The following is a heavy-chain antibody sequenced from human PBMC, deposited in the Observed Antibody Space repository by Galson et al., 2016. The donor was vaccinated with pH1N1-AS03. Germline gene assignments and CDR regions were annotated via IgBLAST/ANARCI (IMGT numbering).Heavy chain of an antibody. CDR1: GYSFARYW. CDR3: ARDAGTDYFDH. Sequence: QSGAEVKKPGESLKISCKGSGYSFARYWIGWVRQMPGKGLEWMGVIYPGDSDTRYSPSFQGLVTISVDKTFNTAYLQWGSLEASDTAMYYCARDAGTDYFDHWGQGTPVTVPS. CDR2: IYPGDSDT. V-gene: IGHV5-51*01. D-gene: IGHD6-13*01. J-gene: IGHJ4*02.